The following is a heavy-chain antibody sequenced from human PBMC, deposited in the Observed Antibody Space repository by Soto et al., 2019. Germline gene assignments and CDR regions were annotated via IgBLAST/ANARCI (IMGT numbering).Heavy chain of an antibody. CDR1: GFTVSRYA. CDR3: ARGYYYDSSGFRLDQ. Sequence: GGSLRLSCAASGFTVSRYAIHWVRQAPGKGLEWVAIISYDGSNKYYADSVKGRFTISRDNSKNTLSLQMDSLRPEDTAVYYCARGYYYDSSGFRLDQWGQGTLVTVSS. V-gene: IGHV3-30-3*01. CDR2: ISYDGSNK. D-gene: IGHD3-22*01. J-gene: IGHJ4*02.